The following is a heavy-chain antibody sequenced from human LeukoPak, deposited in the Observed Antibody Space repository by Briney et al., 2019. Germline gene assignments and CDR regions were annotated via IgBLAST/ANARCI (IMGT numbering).Heavy chain of an antibody. CDR1: GFTFSSYS. CDR3: ARDSVYYYDSSGYYALKHSFNY. Sequence: PGGSLRLSCAASGFTFSSYSMNWVRQAPGKGLEWVSYISSSSTIYYADSVKGRFTISRDNAKNSLYLQMNSLRAEDTAVYYCARDSVYYYDSSGYYALKHSFNYWGQGTLVTVSS. J-gene: IGHJ4*02. D-gene: IGHD3-22*01. V-gene: IGHV3-48*04. CDR2: ISSSSTI.